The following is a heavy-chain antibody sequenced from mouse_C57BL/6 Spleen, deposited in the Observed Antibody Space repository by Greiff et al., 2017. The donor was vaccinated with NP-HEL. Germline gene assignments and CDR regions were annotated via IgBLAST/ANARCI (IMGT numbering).Heavy chain of an antibody. D-gene: IGHD2-2*01. V-gene: IGHV1-62-2*01. CDR3: ARHDMVTTSVLFDY. CDR2: FYPGSGSI. Sequence: VQLVESGAELVKPGASVKLSCKASGYTFTEYSIHWVKQRPGQGLEWIGWFYPGSGSIKYNEKFKDKATLTADKSSSTVYMELSRLTSEDSAVYFWARHDMVTTSVLFDYWGQGTTLTVSS. J-gene: IGHJ2*01. CDR1: GYTFTEYS.